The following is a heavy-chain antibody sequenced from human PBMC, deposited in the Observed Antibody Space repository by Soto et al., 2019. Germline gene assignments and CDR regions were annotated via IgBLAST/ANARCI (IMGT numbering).Heavy chain of an antibody. V-gene: IGHV3-30*18. CDR1: GFTFSNYG. J-gene: IGHJ4*02. Sequence: QVQLVESGGGVVQPGRSLRLSCAASGFTFSNYGMHWVRQAPGKGLEWVAIISYDGSNTYYADSVKGRFTISRDNSKNTLYLQMNSLRVEDSSVYYCAKEGGLSGSYYISSSYYFDYWSQGTLVTVSS. CDR2: ISYDGSNT. D-gene: IGHD1-26*01. CDR3: AKEGGLSGSYYISSSYYFDY.